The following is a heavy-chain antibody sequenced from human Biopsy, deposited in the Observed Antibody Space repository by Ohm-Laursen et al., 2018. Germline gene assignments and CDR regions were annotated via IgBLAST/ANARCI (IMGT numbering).Heavy chain of an antibody. CDR3: ARDSGILNYGNFKYYHYYGMDV. CDR1: GDSISTYY. CDR2: IYYTGNT. V-gene: IGHV4-59*01. D-gene: IGHD4-11*01. J-gene: IGHJ6*02. Sequence: TLSLTCTVSGDSISTYYWSWIRQPPGKGLQWIGYIYYTGNTDYNPSLQSRVSISVDTSRNQVSLTLSSVTAADTAVYYCARDSGILNYGNFKYYHYYGMDVWGQGTKVTVSS.